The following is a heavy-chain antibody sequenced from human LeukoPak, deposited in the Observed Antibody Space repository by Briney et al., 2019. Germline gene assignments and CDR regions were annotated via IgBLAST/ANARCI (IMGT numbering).Heavy chain of an antibody. CDR3: ARVRGTIDY. CDR2: ISYDGSNK. Sequence: GRSLRLSCAASGFTFSSYAMHWVRQAPGKGLEWVAVISYDGSNKYYADSVKGRFTISRDNAKNTVYLQMNNLRAEDTAVYYCARVRGTIDYWGQGTLVTVSS. V-gene: IGHV3-30-3*01. D-gene: IGHD1-7*01. J-gene: IGHJ4*02. CDR1: GFTFSSYA.